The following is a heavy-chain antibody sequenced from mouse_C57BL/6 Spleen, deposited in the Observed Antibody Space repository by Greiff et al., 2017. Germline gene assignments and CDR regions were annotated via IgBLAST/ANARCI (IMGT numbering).Heavy chain of an antibody. J-gene: IGHJ3*01. Sequence: EVQLQQSGPELVKPGASVKISCKASGYTFTDYYMNWVKQSHGKSLEWIGDINPNNGGTSYNQKFKGKATLTVDKSSSTAYMELRSLTSEDSAVYYCATGPGTWFAYWGQGTLVTVSA. D-gene: IGHD4-1*01. CDR2: INPNNGGT. V-gene: IGHV1-26*01. CDR1: GYTFTDYY. CDR3: ATGPGTWFAY.